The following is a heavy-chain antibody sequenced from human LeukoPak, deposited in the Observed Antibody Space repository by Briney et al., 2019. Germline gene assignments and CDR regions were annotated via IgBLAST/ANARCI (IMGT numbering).Heavy chain of an antibody. D-gene: IGHD5-12*01. CDR2: IKQDGSEK. V-gene: IGHV3-7*01. J-gene: IGHJ4*02. CDR1: GFTFDDYG. Sequence: GGSLRLSCAASGFTFDDYGMNWVRQAPGKGLEWVANIKQDGSEKYYVDSVKGRFTISRDNSKNTLYLQMNSLRAEDTAVYYCAVGCSGYDSFAFDYWGQGTLVTVSS. CDR3: AVGCSGYDSFAFDY.